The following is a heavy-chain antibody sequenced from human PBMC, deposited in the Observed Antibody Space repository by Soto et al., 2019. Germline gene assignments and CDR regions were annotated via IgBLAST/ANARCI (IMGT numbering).Heavy chain of an antibody. CDR3: ATFRGYSGCDYYFDY. D-gene: IGHD5-12*01. CDR1: GFTFSNAW. J-gene: IGHJ4*02. CDR2: IKSKTDGGTT. V-gene: IGHV3-15*01. Sequence: GGSLRLSCAASGFTFSNAWMSWVRQAPGKGLEWVGRIKSKTDGGTTDYAAPVKGRFTISRDDSKNTLYLQMNSLKTEDTAVYYCATFRGYSGCDYYFDYWGQGTLVTVSS.